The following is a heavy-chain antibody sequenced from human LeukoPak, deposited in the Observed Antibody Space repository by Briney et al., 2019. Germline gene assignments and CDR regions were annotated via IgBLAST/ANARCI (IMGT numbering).Heavy chain of an antibody. V-gene: IGHV1-8*03. Sequence: ASVKVSCKASGYTFTSYDINWVRQAPGQGPEWMGWMNPNSGKAGYAQKLQGRVTITRNTSISTACMELCSVRAEDTGVCFCARDSSRYIAGADIDYWGQGTLVTASS. CDR1: GYTFTSYD. D-gene: IGHD6-13*01. CDR2: MNPNSGKA. CDR3: ARDSSRYIAGADIDY. J-gene: IGHJ4*02.